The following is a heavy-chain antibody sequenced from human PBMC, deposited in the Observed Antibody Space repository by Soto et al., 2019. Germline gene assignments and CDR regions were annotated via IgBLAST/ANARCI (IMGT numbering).Heavy chain of an antibody. J-gene: IGHJ6*01. D-gene: IGHD5-18*01. V-gene: IGHV3-53*01. CDR1: GGYLSNYY. CDR2: LSSSGTT. CDR3: ARDWSKFSYNYPYYYAMDA. Sequence: LTCTVSGGYLSNYYISWVRQAPGKGLEWVSLLSSSGTTYYADSVRGRFTVSRDDSKNTLHLQMDSLTPEDTAVYYCARDWSKFSYNYPYYYAMDAWGQGTTVTVSS.